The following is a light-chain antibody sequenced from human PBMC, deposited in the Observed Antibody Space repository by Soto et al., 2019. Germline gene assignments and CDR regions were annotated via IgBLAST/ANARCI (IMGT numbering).Light chain of an antibody. CDR3: LQHNTYPFT. J-gene: IGKJ3*01. V-gene: IGKV1-17*01. CDR1: QGIRKD. CDR2: AAS. Sequence: DIQMTQSPSSLSASVGDRVTITCRASQGIRKDLGWYQQKPGKAPKRLIYAASSLQSGVPSRFSGSGSGTEFTLTISSLQPEDFATYYCLQHNTYPFTFGPGTKVDIE.